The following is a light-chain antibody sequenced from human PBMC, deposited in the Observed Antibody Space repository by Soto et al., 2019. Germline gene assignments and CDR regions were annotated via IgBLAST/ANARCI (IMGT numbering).Light chain of an antibody. CDR2: GAS. CDR3: QPYGSSPWT. J-gene: IGKJ1*01. V-gene: IGKV3-20*01. CDR1: QSVSNSY. Sequence: EIVLTQSPGTLSLSPGERATLSCRASQSVSNSYLAWYQQKPGQAPRLLIYGASSRPTGIPDRFSGRGSGTDFTLTISRLEPEDFAVYHCQPYGSSPWTFGQGTKVEIK.